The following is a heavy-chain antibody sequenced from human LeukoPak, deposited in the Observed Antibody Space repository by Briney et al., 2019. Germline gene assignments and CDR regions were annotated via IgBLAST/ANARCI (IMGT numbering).Heavy chain of an antibody. CDR1: GFTFSIYA. J-gene: IGHJ4*02. CDR2: ISYDETYI. V-gene: IGHV3-30-3*01. D-gene: IGHD3-10*01. Sequence: GGSLRLSCAASGFTFSIYAMHWVRQAPGKGLEWVALISYDETYIYYADSVKGRFTTSRDNSKNTLYLQMNSLRAEDTAVYYCCRSGSYYPTIDYWGQGTLVTVSS. CDR3: CRSGSYYPTIDY.